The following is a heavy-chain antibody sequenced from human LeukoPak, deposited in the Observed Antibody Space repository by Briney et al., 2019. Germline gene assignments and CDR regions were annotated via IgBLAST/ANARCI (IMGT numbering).Heavy chain of an antibody. V-gene: IGHV3-30*02. CDR3: ARGEYGSGSYHIDY. J-gene: IGHJ4*02. CDR2: IRYDGSNK. D-gene: IGHD3-10*01. Sequence: GGSLRLSCAASGFTFSSYGMHWVRQAPGKGLEWVAFIRYDGSNKYYADSVKGRFTISRDNSKNTLYLQMNSLRAEDTAVYYCARGEYGSGSYHIDYWGQGTLVTVSS. CDR1: GFTFSSYG.